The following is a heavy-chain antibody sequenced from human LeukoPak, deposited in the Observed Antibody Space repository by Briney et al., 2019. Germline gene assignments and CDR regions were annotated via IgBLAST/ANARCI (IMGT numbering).Heavy chain of an antibody. CDR2: ISWNSGSI. CDR1: GFTFDDYA. V-gene: IGHV3-9*01. J-gene: IGHJ4*02. Sequence: PGGSLRLSCAASGFTFDDYAMHWVRQAPGKGLEWVSGISWNSGSIGYADSVKGRFTISRDNAKNSLYLQMNSLRAEDTALYYCAKDSHHYYGSGSFFDYWGQGTLVTVSS. CDR3: AKDSHHYYGSGSFFDY. D-gene: IGHD3-10*01.